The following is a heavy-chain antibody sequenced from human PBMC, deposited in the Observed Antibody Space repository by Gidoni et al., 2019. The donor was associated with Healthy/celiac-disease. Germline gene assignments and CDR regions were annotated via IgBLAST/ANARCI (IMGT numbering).Heavy chain of an antibody. CDR3: ASSIAVAGNNWFDP. Sequence: EVQLVESGGGLVQPGGSLRLSCAASGFTVSSNYMSWVRQAPGKGLEWVSVIYSGGSTYYADSVKGRFTISRDNSKNTLYLQMNSLRAEDTAVYYCASSIAVAGNNWFDPWGQGTLVTVSS. CDR2: IYSGGST. D-gene: IGHD6-19*01. V-gene: IGHV3-66*02. J-gene: IGHJ5*02. CDR1: GFTVSSNY.